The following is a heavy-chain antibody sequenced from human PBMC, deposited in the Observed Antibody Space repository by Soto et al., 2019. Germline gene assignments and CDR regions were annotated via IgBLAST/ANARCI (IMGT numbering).Heavy chain of an antibody. Sequence: EVQLLESGGGLVQPGGSLRLSCAASGFTFSSYAMNWVRQAPGKGLKWVSAISGSGDSTYYADSVKGRFTISRDKSKNMLYLQMNSLRAEDTALYYCAKGPYYDFWSGYSYHFDYWGQGTLVTASS. CDR2: ISGSGDST. CDR3: AKGPYYDFWSGYSYHFDY. CDR1: GFTFSSYA. D-gene: IGHD3-3*01. J-gene: IGHJ4*02. V-gene: IGHV3-23*01.